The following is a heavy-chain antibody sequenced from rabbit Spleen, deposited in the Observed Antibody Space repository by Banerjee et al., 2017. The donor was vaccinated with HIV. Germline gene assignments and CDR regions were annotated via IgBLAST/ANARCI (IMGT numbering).Heavy chain of an antibody. J-gene: IGHJ3*01. Sequence: QSLEESGGDLVKPEGSLTLTCTASGFSFSSSYYMCWVRQARGKGLEWIACIYGGSIDDTYYASWAKGRFTISKPSSTTVTLQMTSLTAADTATYFCARGHAGYWDVGYYDLWGQGTLVTVS. CDR2: IYGGSIDDT. CDR3: ARGHAGYWDVGYYDL. D-gene: IGHD1-1*01. CDR1: GFSFSSSYY. V-gene: IGHV1S40*01.